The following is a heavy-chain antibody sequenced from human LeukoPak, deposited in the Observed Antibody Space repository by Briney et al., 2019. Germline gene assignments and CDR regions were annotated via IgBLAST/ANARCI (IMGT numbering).Heavy chain of an antibody. CDR1: GYTFTSYG. Sequence: ASVKVSCKASGYTFTSYGISWVRQAPGQGLEWMGYIKTSTGNPTYAQGFTGRFVFSLDTSVSTAYLQINNLKTEDTAVYYCARDQDVMVRGDVWGQGTMVTVSS. J-gene: IGHJ3*01. CDR3: ARDQDVMVRGDV. D-gene: IGHD3-10*01. V-gene: IGHV7-4-1*02. CDR2: IKTSTGNP.